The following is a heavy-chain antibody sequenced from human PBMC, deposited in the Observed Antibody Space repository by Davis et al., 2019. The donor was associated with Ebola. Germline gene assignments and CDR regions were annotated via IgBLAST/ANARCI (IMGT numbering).Heavy chain of an antibody. V-gene: IGHV5-51*01. D-gene: IGHD2-8*02. CDR1: EDSFTSYW. Sequence: GESLKISCKDSEDSFTSYWIGWMRQMPGKGLEWMGIIYTGDSDTRYSPSFRSQVTISADKSTKTAFLQWSSLKASDTAMYYCASLRRTITGMDDSFDIWGQGTMVTVSS. CDR2: IYTGDSDT. J-gene: IGHJ3*02. CDR3: ASLRRTITGMDDSFDI.